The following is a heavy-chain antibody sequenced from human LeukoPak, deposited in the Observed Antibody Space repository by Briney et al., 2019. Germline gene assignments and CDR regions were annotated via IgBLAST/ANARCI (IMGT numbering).Heavy chain of an antibody. D-gene: IGHD2-15*01. CDR3: ARVGYCSGGSCYSYYYYMDV. J-gene: IGHJ6*03. CDR1: GFTFSDYY. V-gene: IGHV3-11*01. CDR2: ISSSGSTI. Sequence: GGSLRLSCAASGFTFSDYYMSWIRQAPGKGLEWVSYISSSGSTIYYADSVKGRFTISRDNAKNSLYLQMNSLRAEDTAMYYCARVGYCSGGSCYSYYYYMDVWGKGTTVTISS.